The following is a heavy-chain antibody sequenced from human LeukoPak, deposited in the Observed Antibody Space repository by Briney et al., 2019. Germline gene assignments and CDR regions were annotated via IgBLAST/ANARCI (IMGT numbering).Heavy chain of an antibody. CDR3: ARDLYDYGSY. V-gene: IGHV3-66*01. CDR1: GFTVSSTY. Sequence: GGSLRLSCAASGFTVSSTYMSWVRQAPGKGLEWVSVIYSGGTTYYEDSVKGRFTISRDNSKSTLYLQMNSLRTEDTAVYYCARDLYDYGSYWGQGTLVTVSS. J-gene: IGHJ4*02. D-gene: IGHD4/OR15-4a*01. CDR2: IYSGGTT.